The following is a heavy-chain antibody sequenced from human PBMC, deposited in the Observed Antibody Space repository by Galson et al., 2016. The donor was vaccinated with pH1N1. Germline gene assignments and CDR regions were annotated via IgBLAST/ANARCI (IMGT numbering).Heavy chain of an antibody. CDR3: ARDVRISLWLPDF. V-gene: IGHV1-18*01. J-gene: IGHJ4*02. CDR1: GYTFTNYG. CDR2: MSAYNGNT. D-gene: IGHD5-18*01. Sequence: SVKVSCKASGYTFTNYGITWVRQAPGHGLEWMAWMSAYNGNTNYAQKFQGRVTMATDTSTNTAYMELRNLTSDDTAVYYCARDVRISLWLPDFWGQRTLVIVSA.